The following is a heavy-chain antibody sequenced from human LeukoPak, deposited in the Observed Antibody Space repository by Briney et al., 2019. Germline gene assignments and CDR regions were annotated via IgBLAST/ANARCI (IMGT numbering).Heavy chain of an antibody. D-gene: IGHD3-3*01. CDR2: ISVSGGVT. Sequence: PGGSLRLSCAASGITFTDHGLSWVRQAPGKGLESVSSISVSGGVTLYADSVKGRFVISRDNSRSRVYLEMNRLRAEDTAVYYCAKGFDFWRGLYYFDHWGQGTLVTVSS. CDR1: GITFTDHG. J-gene: IGHJ4*02. CDR3: AKGFDFWRGLYYFDH. V-gene: IGHV3-23*01.